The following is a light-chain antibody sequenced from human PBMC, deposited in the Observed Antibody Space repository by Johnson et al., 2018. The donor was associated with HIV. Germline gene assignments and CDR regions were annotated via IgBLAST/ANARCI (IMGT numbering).Light chain of an antibody. CDR1: SSNIGNNY. J-gene: IGLJ1*01. V-gene: IGLV1-51*02. Sequence: QSVLTQPPSVSAAPGQKVTISCSASSSNIGNNYVSWYQQLPGTAPKLLIYENNKRPSGIPDRFSDSKSGTSATLAITGLQPGDVLDYYCGTWDSLSAHYVFGPGTKLTVL. CDR3: GTWDSLSAHYV. CDR2: ENN.